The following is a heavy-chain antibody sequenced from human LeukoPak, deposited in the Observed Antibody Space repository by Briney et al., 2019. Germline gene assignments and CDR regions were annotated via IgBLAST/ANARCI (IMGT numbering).Heavy chain of an antibody. CDR2: IYYSGST. CDR3: ARDSPVREWLLHRGDFDY. V-gene: IGHV4-39*07. D-gene: IGHD3-3*01. CDR1: GGSISSSSDY. J-gene: IGHJ4*02. Sequence: PSETLSLTCTVSGGSISSSSDYWGWIRQPPGKGLEWIGSIYYSGSTYYNPSLKSRVTISVDTSKNQFSLKLSSVTAADTAVYYCARDSPVREWLLHRGDFDYWGQGTLVTVSS.